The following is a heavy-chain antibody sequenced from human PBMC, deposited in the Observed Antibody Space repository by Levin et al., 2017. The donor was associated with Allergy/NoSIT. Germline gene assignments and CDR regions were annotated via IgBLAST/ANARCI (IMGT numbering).Heavy chain of an antibody. J-gene: IGHJ4*02. V-gene: IGHV3-74*01. CDR2: INPDGSTT. D-gene: IGHD2-2*01. Sequence: GESLKISCSASGFTFSNYWMHWVRQAPGKGLVWVSRINPDGSTTNYADSVKGRFTISRDNAKNTLYLQMDSLRDEDTAVYYCARWDTSNSPGADYWGQGTLVTVSS. CDR1: GFTFSNYW. CDR3: ARWDTSNSPGADY.